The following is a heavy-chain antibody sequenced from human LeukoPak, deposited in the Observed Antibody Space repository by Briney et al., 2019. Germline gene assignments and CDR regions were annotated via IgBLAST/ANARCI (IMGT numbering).Heavy chain of an antibody. Sequence: SQTLSLTFAISGDSVSTNNVAWNWIRQSPSRGLEWLGRAYYRSKWYNDYAVSVKSRIIINPDTSKNQFSLQLNSVTPDDTAVYYCAREDLGAAYFDFWGQGTLVTASS. CDR2: AYYRSKWYN. CDR1: GDSVSTNNVA. CDR3: AREDLGAAYFDF. J-gene: IGHJ4*02. D-gene: IGHD3-16*01. V-gene: IGHV6-1*01.